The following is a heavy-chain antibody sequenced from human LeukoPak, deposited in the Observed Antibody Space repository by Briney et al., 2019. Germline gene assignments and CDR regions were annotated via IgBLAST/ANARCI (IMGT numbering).Heavy chain of an antibody. D-gene: IGHD1-26*01. J-gene: IGHJ4*02. CDR2: MNPNSGNT. Sequence: ASVKVSCKASGGTFDSYGINWVRQATGQGLEWMGWMNPNSGNTGYAQKFQGRVTITRNTSISTAYMELSSLRSEDTAVYYCARGVGATYYFDYWGQGTLVTVSS. CDR3: ARGVGATYYFDY. V-gene: IGHV1-8*03. CDR1: GGTFDSYG.